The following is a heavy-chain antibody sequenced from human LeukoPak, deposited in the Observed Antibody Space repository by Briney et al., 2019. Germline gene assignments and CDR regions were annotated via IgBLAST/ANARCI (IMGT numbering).Heavy chain of an antibody. CDR1: GYNFTTYW. V-gene: IGHV5-51*01. CDR3: VRHEGSISGWPFDY. Sequence: GESLKISCKGSGYNFTTYWIGWVRQMPGKGLEWMGIIYPGDSDTRYSPSFQGQVTISADKSVSTAYLQWSSLKASDTAMYYCVRHEGSISGWPFDYWGQGTLVTVSS. D-gene: IGHD6-19*01. J-gene: IGHJ4*02. CDR2: IYPGDSDT.